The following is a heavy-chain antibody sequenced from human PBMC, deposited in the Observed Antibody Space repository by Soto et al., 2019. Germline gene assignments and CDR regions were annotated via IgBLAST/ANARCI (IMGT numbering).Heavy chain of an antibody. Sequence: ESGGGVVQPGRSLRLSCAASGFTFSSYGMHWVRQAPGKGLEWVAVISYDGSNKYYADSVKGRFTISRDNSKNTLYLQMNSLRAEDTAVYYCAKGQAAAGWNLFDYWGQGTLVTVSS. CDR1: GFTFSSYG. CDR2: ISYDGSNK. D-gene: IGHD6-13*01. V-gene: IGHV3-30*18. J-gene: IGHJ4*02. CDR3: AKGQAAAGWNLFDY.